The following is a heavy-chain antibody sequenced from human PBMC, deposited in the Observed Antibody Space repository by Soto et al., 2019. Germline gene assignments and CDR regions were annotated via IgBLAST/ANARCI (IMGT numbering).Heavy chain of an antibody. CDR1: GGTFSSYA. CDR3: VRETYYYDSSGPTFDY. J-gene: IGHJ4*02. CDR2: IIPIFGTA. D-gene: IGHD3-22*01. V-gene: IGHV1-69*06. Sequence: QVQLVQSGAEVKKPGSSVKVSCKASGGTFSSYAISWVRQAPGQGLEWMGGIIPIFGTANYAQKFQGRVTITADKSTSTAYMELSSLRSEDTAVYYCVRETYYYDSSGPTFDYWGQGTLVTVSS.